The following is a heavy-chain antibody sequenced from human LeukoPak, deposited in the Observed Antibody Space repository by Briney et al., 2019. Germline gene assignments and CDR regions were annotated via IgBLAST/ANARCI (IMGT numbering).Heavy chain of an antibody. CDR1: GGSISSGSNY. J-gene: IGHJ6*02. CDR3: ARGSRPHYYYGMDV. V-gene: IGHV4-61*02. Sequence: SQTLSLTCTVSGGSISSGSNYWSWIRQPAGKGLEWIGRIYTSGSTNYNPSLKSRVPISVDTSKNQFSLKLSSVTAADTAVYYCARGSRPHYYYGMDVWGQGTTVTVSS. CDR2: IYTSGST.